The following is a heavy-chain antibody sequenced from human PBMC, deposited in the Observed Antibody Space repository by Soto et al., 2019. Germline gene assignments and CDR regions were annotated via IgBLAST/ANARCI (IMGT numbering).Heavy chain of an antibody. J-gene: IGHJ3*02. CDR1: GFTFNTYS. CDR3: AKCMQAYWNYDAHHI. V-gene: IGHV3-23*01. D-gene: IGHD1-7*01. Sequence: EVKLLESGGGLVQPGGSLRLSCAASGFTFNTYSMTWVGQAPGRGLEWVAHITATGGTTYYADSVKGRFTISRDTSRNTLYLQMNSLRAEDTALYYCAKCMQAYWNYDAHHIWGQGTMVTVSS. CDR2: ITATGGTT.